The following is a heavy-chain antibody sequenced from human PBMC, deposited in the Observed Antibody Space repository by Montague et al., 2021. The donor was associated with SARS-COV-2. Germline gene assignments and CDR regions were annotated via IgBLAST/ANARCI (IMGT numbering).Heavy chain of an antibody. J-gene: IGHJ6*03. CDR3: ARDYRYYDFWSGYSKGQNYYYYYYMDV. D-gene: IGHD3-3*01. CDR2: ISYDGSNK. CDR1: GFTFSSYA. Sequence: SLRLSCAASGFTFSSYAMHWVRQAPGKGLEWVAVISYDGSNKYYSDSXXVRFTISRDNSKNTLYLQMNSPRAEDTAVYYCARDYRYYDFWSGYSKGQNYYYYYYMDVWGKGTTVTVSS. V-gene: IGHV3-30*04.